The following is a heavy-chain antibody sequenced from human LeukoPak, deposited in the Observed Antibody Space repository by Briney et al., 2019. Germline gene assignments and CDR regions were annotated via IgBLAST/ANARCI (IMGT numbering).Heavy chain of an antibody. J-gene: IGHJ3*02. D-gene: IGHD2-2*01. CDR2: ISSVSSYI. CDR1: GFSFSSFG. V-gene: IGHV3-21*01. Sequence: TGGSLRLSCAASGFSFSSFGMHWVRQAPGKGLEWLSSISSVSSYIYYADSVKGRFTISRDNARNSLYLQMNSLRAEDTAVYYCAKDLHQLLGENAFDIWGQGTMVTVSS. CDR3: AKDLHQLLGENAFDI.